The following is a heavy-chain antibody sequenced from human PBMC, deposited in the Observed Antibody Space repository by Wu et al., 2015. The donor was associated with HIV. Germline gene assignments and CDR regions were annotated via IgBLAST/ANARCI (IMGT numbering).Heavy chain of an antibody. Sequence: QVQLVQSGAEVKKPGASVKISCKASGYTFTSYYMHWMRQAPGQGPEWMGVINPRENRVSYAQKFQGRVTMTSDTSTSTVHMALSRLRSEDTAMYYCATRIGNMEAFNIWGQGTIVIVSS. V-gene: IGHV1-46*03. J-gene: IGHJ3*02. CDR3: ATRIGNMEAFNI. CDR2: INPRENRV. CDR1: GYTFTSYY. D-gene: IGHD1/OR15-1a*01.